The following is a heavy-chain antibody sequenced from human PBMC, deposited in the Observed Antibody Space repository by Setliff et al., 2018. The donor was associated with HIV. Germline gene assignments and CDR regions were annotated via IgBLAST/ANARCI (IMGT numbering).Heavy chain of an antibody. Sequence: PGGSLRLSCAVSGFTLSTFSMSWVRQAPGKGLEWVSAISSKDGSTYYADSVKGRFTISRDNSKNTLYLQMNSLRAEDTAVYYCARYEYSSSPAFDYWGQGTLVTVSS. J-gene: IGHJ4*02. V-gene: IGHV3-23*01. CDR3: ARYEYSSSPAFDY. CDR1: GFTLSTFS. D-gene: IGHD6-6*01. CDR2: ISSKDGST.